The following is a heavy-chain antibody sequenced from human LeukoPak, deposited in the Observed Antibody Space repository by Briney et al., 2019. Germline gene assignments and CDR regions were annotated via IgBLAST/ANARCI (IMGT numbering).Heavy chain of an antibody. Sequence: SETLSLTCAVYGGSFSGYYWSWIRQPPGKGLEWIGEINHSGSTNYNPSLKSRVTISVDTSKNQFSLKLSSVTAADTAVYYCARRARLVVVVAATRYWFDPWGQGTLVTASS. D-gene: IGHD2-15*01. CDR3: ARRARLVVVVAATRYWFDP. CDR2: INHSGST. J-gene: IGHJ5*02. V-gene: IGHV4-34*01. CDR1: GGSFSGYY.